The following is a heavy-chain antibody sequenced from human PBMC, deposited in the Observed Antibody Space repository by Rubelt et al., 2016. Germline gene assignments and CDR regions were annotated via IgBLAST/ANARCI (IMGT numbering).Heavy chain of an antibody. Sequence: QLQLQESGPGLVKPSETLSLTCTVSGGSISSSSYYWSWIRQPPGKGLEWIGYSSYSGSSNYNPSLRRRVTISVDTSKNQIALKVGCVTAGDKAGYYCAGLRDGGNADIRYFHYWGQGTLVTVSS. J-gene: IGHJ1*01. CDR1: GGSISSSSYY. CDR2: SSYSGSS. V-gene: IGHV4-61*01. CDR3: AGLRDGGNADIRYFHY. D-gene: IGHD4-23*01.